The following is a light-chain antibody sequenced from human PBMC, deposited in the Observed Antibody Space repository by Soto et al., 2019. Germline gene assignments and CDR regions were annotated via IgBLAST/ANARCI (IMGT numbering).Light chain of an antibody. CDR1: QNIHTN. J-gene: IGKJ1*01. CDR2: GAS. V-gene: IGKV3-15*01. Sequence: VMTQSAATLSVSPGERATLSCRAGQNIHTNLAWYQQKPGQAPRLLFYGASTGDTGLPARFSGSGSGTEFTLTISSLQSEDFAVYYCQQYNDWPQTLGQGTKVDIK. CDR3: QQYNDWPQT.